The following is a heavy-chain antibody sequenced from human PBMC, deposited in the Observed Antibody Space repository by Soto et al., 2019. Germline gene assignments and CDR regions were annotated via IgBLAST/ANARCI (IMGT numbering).Heavy chain of an antibody. CDR2: MNPYTGNT. D-gene: IGHD3-16*01. V-gene: IGHV1-8*01. J-gene: IGHJ4*02. CDR1: GHTFATYD. Sequence: GASVKVSCKASGHTFATYDFAWVRQATGQGLEWMGWMNPYTGNTGYAQAFRGRLTMTRNTSITTAYMELSSLTSEDTAVYFCARRLERSGPYYLDSWGQGTLVTSPQ. CDR3: ARRLERSGPYYLDS.